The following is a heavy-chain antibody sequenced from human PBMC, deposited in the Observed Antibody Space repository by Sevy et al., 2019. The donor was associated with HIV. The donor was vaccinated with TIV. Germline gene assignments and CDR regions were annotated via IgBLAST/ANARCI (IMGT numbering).Heavy chain of an antibody. V-gene: IGHV3-21*01. CDR2: ISSGSSFI. Sequence: GGSLRLSCAASGFIFSGYTMNWVRQAPGKGLEWVSSISSGSSFIYYADSLQGRFIISRDNARKSLYLQMNNLRVEDTAVYYCARVGLGDCSGTNCSPNDYWGQGTLVTVSS. D-gene: IGHD2-2*01. CDR3: ARVGLGDCSGTNCSPNDY. CDR1: GFIFSGYT. J-gene: IGHJ4*02.